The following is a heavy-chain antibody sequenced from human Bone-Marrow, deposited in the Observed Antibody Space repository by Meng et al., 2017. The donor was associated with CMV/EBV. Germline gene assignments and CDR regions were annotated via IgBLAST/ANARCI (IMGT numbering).Heavy chain of an antibody. CDR2: ISAYNVNT. CDR1: GYTFTSYG. CDR3: ARGKITGASDY. V-gene: IGHV1-18*01. D-gene: IGHD7-27*01. J-gene: IGHJ4*02. Sequence: ASVKVSCKASGYTFTSYGISWVRQAPGQGLEWMGWISAYNVNTKYSQKVQGRVTMTTDTSTNTAYMELRSLRSDDTAVYYCARGKITGASDYWGQGTLVTVSS.